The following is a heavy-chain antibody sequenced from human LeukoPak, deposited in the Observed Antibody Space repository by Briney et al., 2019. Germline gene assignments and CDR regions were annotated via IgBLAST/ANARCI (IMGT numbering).Heavy chain of an antibody. J-gene: IGHJ3*02. Sequence: GGSLRLSCAASGFTFSDYYMSWIRQAPGKGLEWVSYISSSNRYTNYADSVKGRFTISRDNAKNLLYVQMNSLRAEDTAVYYCARDRGYSTFDIWGQGTIVTVSS. CDR1: GFTFSDYY. V-gene: IGHV3-11*05. CDR3: ARDRGYSTFDI. CDR2: ISSSNRYT. D-gene: IGHD5-18*01.